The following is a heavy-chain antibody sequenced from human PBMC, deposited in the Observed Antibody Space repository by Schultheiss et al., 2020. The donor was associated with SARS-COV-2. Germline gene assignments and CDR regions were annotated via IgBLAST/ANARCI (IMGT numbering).Heavy chain of an antibody. V-gene: IGHV3-11*06. Sequence: GESLKISCAASGFTFSDYYMSWIRQAPGKGLEWVSYISSSSSYTNYADSVKGRFTISRDNAKNSLYLQMNSLRAEDTAVYYCAREEQPNDYVWGSYRPRRVDYWGQGTLVTVSS. D-gene: IGHD3-16*02. J-gene: IGHJ4*02. CDR3: AREEQPNDYVWGSYRPRRVDY. CDR1: GFTFSDYY. CDR2: ISSSSSYT.